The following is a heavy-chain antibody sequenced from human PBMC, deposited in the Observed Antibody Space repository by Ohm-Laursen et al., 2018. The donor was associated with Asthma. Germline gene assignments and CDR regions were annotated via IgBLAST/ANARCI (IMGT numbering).Heavy chain of an antibody. CDR1: GGSISYYY. J-gene: IGHJ4*02. D-gene: IGHD3-16*01. CDR2: IYNSGST. CDR3: ARGRGKSYGYYFDY. V-gene: IGHV4-59*01. Sequence: SETLSLTCTVSGGSISYYYWSWIRQPPGKGLEWIGYIYNSGSTNYNPSLKGRVTISVDTSKNQFSLKLSSVTAADTAVYYCARGRGKSYGYYFDYWGQGTLVTVSS.